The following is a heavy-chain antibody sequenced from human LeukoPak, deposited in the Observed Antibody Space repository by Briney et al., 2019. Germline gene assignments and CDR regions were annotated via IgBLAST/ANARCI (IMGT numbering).Heavy chain of an antibody. CDR3: ARAGDYYGSGSYSPTRVWFYP. CDR2: IYYSGST. D-gene: IGHD3-10*01. V-gene: IGHV4-39*06. J-gene: IGHJ5*02. CDR1: GGSISSSSYY. Sequence: SETLSLTCTVSGGSISSSSYYWGWIRQPPGKGLEWIGSIYYSGSTYYNPSLKSRVTISVDTSKNQFPLKLSSVTAADTAAYYCARAGDYYGSGSYSPTRVWFYPWGQGTLVTVSS.